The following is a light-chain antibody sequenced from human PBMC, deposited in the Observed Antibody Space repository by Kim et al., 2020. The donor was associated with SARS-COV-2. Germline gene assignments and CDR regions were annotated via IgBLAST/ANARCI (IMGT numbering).Light chain of an antibody. CDR3: QQYYSTPRT. CDR1: QNVLYNSNNQNY. CDR2: WAS. V-gene: IGKV4-1*01. Sequence: ATINCKSSQNVLYNSNNQNYLAWYQQKPGQPPKLLIYWASTRESGVPDRFSGSGSGTDFTLTISILQAEDVAVYYCQQYYSTPRTFGQGTKVDIK. J-gene: IGKJ1*01.